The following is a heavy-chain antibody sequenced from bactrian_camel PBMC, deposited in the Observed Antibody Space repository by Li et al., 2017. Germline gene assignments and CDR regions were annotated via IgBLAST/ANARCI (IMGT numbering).Heavy chain of an antibody. CDR3: AADLRPCSDTWFASLGFRT. J-gene: IGHJ6*01. CDR1: YPSHC. CDR2: SDTDGST. V-gene: IGHV3S55*01. Sequence: HVQLVESGGGSVQTGGSLTLSCTYTYPSHCIGWFRQAPGKEREGLAASDTDGSTCYRNSVKGRFSISKDNSKNTLYLQMNSLEPEDTAMYYCAADLRPCSDTWFASLGFRTSGQGTQVTVS. D-gene: IGHD2*01.